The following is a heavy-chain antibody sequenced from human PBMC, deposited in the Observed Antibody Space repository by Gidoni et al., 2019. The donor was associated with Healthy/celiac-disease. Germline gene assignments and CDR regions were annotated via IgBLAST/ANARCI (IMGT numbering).Heavy chain of an antibody. D-gene: IGHD3-22*01. CDR1: GGPIRRGCYY. V-gene: IGHV4-31*03. CDR3: ARNDDSSGYYGFDY. CDR2: IHYSGPT. J-gene: IGHJ4*02. Sequence: VQLQESGPGLVKPSQTLSLPRPVSGGPIRRGCYYWSWIRQPPGNGLVWVGYIHYSGPTYYNPSLKSRVTISVDTSKNQFSLKLSSVTAADTAVYYCARNDDSSGYYGFDYWGQGTLVTVSS.